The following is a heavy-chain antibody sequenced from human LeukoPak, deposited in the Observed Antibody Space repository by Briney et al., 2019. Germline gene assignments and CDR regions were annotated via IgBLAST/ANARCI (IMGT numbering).Heavy chain of an antibody. Sequence: SETLSLTCAVSGDSISSGGYWWSWIRQHPGKGPEWIGYISYGGKADYNPSLKSRVAISADTPKNQFSLKLSSTTAADTAVYYCARAPVATPSEFDHWGQGTLVTVSS. D-gene: IGHD5-12*01. CDR3: ARAPVATPSEFDH. CDR2: ISYGGKA. V-gene: IGHV4-31*11. J-gene: IGHJ4*02. CDR1: GDSISSGGYW.